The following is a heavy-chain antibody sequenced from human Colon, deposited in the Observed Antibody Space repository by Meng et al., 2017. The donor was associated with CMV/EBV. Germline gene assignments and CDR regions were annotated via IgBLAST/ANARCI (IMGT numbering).Heavy chain of an antibody. Sequence: ESLKISCAVYGGSFSGYYWSWIRQPPGKGLEWIGEINHSGSTNYNPSLKSRVTISVDTSKNQFSLKLSSVTAADTAVYYCARGRFYYGSGSYYIAPNFDYWGQGTLVTVSS. CDR3: ARGRFYYGSGSYYIAPNFDY. J-gene: IGHJ4*02. D-gene: IGHD3-10*01. V-gene: IGHV4-34*01. CDR1: GGSFSGYY. CDR2: INHSGST.